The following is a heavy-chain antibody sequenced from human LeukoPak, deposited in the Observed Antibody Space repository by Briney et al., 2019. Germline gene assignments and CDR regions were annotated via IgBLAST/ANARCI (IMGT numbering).Heavy chain of an antibody. D-gene: IGHD2-2*01. CDR3: AIVYCSSTSCSFDY. Sequence: ASVKVSCKASGYTFTGYYMHWVRQAPGQGLEWMGRINPNSGGTNYAQKFQGRVTMTRDTSISTAYMELSRLRSDDTAVYYCAIVYCSSTSCSFDYWGQGTPVTVSS. V-gene: IGHV1-2*06. J-gene: IGHJ4*02. CDR1: GYTFTGYY. CDR2: INPNSGGT.